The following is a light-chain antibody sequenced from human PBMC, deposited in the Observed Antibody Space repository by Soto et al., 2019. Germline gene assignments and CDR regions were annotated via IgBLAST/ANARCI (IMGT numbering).Light chain of an antibody. Sequence: DIVLTQSPAILALSPGDRATLSCRASQSVSSSYLAWYQHKPGQAPRLLIHGASSRVTGIPDRFSGSGSGTDFTLTITRLEPEDFAVYHCQQYQSLTFGGGTKVDIK. CDR2: GAS. CDR1: QSVSSSY. V-gene: IGKV3-20*01. J-gene: IGKJ4*01. CDR3: QQYQSLT.